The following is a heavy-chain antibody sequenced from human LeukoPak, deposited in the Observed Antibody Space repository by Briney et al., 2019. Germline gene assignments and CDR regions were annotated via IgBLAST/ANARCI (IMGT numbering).Heavy chain of an antibody. J-gene: IGHJ5*02. V-gene: IGHV4-4*02. CDR2: IYESGET. CDR3: ARQSRDSFGPFDL. D-gene: IGHD5-18*01. Sequence: TSETLSLTCAVSAGSISTLNWWSWVRQSPGKGLEWIGEIYESGETNYNPSLKSRVTISVDKTKDQFSLRLRSLSAADTGVYYCARQSRDSFGPFDLWGQGTLVTVSS. CDR1: AGSISTLNW.